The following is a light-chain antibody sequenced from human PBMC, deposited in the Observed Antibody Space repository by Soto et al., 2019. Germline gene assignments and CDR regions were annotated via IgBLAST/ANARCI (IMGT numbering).Light chain of an antibody. J-gene: IGKJ3*01. V-gene: IGKV1-9*01. CDR2: AAS. Sequence: DIQLTQSPSFLSASVGDRVTITCRASQGISSYLAWYQQKPGKAPKLLIYAASTLQSGVTSRFSGSGSGTEFTLTISSLQPEDFATYYCQQLNSYPLTFGPGTKVDIQ. CDR1: QGISSY. CDR3: QQLNSYPLT.